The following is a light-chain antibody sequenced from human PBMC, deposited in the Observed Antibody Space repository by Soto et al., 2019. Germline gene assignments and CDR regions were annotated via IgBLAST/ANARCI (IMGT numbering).Light chain of an antibody. CDR3: QQYDSYPWT. V-gene: IGKV1-5*03. Sequence: DIQMTQSPSTLSASVGDRVTITCRASQSFSSWLAWYQQKPGRAPKLLIYKASSLESGVPSRFGGSGSGTEFTLTISSLQPDDFATYYCQQYDSYPWTFGQGTKVEI. J-gene: IGKJ1*01. CDR1: QSFSSW. CDR2: KAS.